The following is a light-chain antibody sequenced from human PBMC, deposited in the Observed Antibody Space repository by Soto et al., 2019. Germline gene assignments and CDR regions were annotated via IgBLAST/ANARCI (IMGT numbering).Light chain of an antibody. CDR2: GAS. CDR3: QQYGSSPT. Sequence: EIVLTQSPGTLSLSPGERATLSCRASQSVSSSYLAWYQQKPGQATRLLIYGASSRATGIPDRFSGSGSGTGFTLTISRLEPEDFAVYYCQQYGSSPTFGGGTKVEIK. J-gene: IGKJ4*01. CDR1: QSVSSSY. V-gene: IGKV3-20*01.